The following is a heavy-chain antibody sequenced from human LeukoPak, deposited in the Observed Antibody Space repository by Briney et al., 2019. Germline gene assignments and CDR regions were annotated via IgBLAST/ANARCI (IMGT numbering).Heavy chain of an antibody. V-gene: IGHV4-4*07. J-gene: IGHJ1*01. D-gene: IGHD3-22*01. Sequence: PSETLSLTCTVSGGSIGSYYWSWIRQPAGKGLEWIGRIYTSGSTNYNPSLKSRVTISVDTSKNQFSLKLSSVTAADTAVYYCAREDRGYYDSSGYYVEYFQHWGQGTLVTVSS. CDR2: IYTSGST. CDR1: GGSIGSYY. CDR3: AREDRGYYDSSGYYVEYFQH.